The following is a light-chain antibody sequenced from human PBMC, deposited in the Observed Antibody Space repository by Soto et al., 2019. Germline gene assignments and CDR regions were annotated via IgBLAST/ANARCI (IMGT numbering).Light chain of an antibody. Sequence: EIVLTQSPATLSLSPGERATLSCRASQSVSSYLAWYQQKPGQAPRPLIYDASNGPTGIPARFSGSGSGTDFTLTISSLEPEDFAVYYCQQRSNWPWTFGQGTKVEIK. CDR1: QSVSSY. V-gene: IGKV3-11*01. CDR2: DAS. J-gene: IGKJ1*01. CDR3: QQRSNWPWT.